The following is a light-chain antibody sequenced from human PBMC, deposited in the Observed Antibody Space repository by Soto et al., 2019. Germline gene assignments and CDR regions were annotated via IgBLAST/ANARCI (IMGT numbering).Light chain of an antibody. V-gene: IGKV1-5*01. CDR3: MKHRSYHVK. Sequence: DIQMPQSPSTLSASLGDRVTITCRASQSISSWLAWYQQKPGKAPKRLIYAEYSLQSGVPSRFSGSGSGKEFTITIRSMQNEDFETYYCMKHRSYHVKFGHGTKVDIK. J-gene: IGKJ1*01. CDR2: AEY. CDR1: QSISSW.